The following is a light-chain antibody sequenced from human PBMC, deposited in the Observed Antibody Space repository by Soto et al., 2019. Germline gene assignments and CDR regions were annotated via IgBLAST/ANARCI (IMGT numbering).Light chain of an antibody. CDR3: QQYGSSPQYT. Sequence: EIVLTQSPGTLSLSPGERATLSCRASQSFSNNYLAWYQQKPGQAPRLLIYGASSRATGIPDRFSGSGSGTDFTLTISRLEPEDFAVYYCQQYGSSPQYTFGQGTKVDIK. J-gene: IGKJ2*01. CDR2: GAS. V-gene: IGKV3-20*01. CDR1: QSFSNNY.